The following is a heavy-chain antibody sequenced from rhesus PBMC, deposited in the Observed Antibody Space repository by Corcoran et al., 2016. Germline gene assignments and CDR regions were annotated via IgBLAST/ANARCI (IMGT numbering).Heavy chain of an antibody. Sequence: QVQLQESGPGPVKPSETLPLTCAVSGASISSNYWSWIRQPPGKGLEWIGYINGGSGSTSYNPSLKSRVTFSSDTSKNQFSLTLSSVTAADTAAYYCARGSGNYGLDSWGQGVVVTVSS. CDR3: ARGSGNYGLDS. CDR2: INGGSGST. CDR1: GASISSNY. J-gene: IGHJ6*01. D-gene: IGHD2-21*01. V-gene: IGHV4-147*01.